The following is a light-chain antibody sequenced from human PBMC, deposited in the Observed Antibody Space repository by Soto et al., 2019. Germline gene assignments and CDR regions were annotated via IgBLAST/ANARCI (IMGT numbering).Light chain of an antibody. CDR1: STDIGGYNS. Sequence: QSALTQPPSASGSPGQSVTVSCTGSSTDIGGYNSVSWYQQHPGIAPKLMIYDVNKRPSGVPNRFSGSKSGNTASLTVSGLQPEDEADYYCSSYSAINTLLFGGGTKLTVL. CDR3: SSYSAINTLL. CDR2: DVN. J-gene: IGLJ2*01. V-gene: IGLV2-8*01.